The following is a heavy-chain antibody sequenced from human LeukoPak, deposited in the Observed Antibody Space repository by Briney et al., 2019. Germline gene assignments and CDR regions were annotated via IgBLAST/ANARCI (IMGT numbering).Heavy chain of an antibody. CDR3: ARVGARFDY. CDR2: ISTSGSTI. J-gene: IGHJ4*02. CDR1: GFTFSSHE. V-gene: IGHV3-48*03. D-gene: IGHD1-26*01. Sequence: GGALRLSCAPSGFTFSSHEMYWVRQAPRDGREWASYISTSGSTISYADSVKGRFTISRDNAKNSLYLQMNSLRAEDTAVYYCARVGARFDYWGQGTLVTVSS.